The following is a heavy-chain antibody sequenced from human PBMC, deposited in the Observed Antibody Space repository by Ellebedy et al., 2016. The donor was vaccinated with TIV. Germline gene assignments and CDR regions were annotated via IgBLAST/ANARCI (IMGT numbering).Heavy chain of an antibody. J-gene: IGHJ4*02. Sequence: GESLKISCAASGFSFSSYWMSWVRQAPGEGLEWVANIKYDLSQTYYLDSVKGLFTISIDNAKNSLYLHMNSLGAEDTALYYCARGPAGYNAGKNDFWGQGTLVVVSS. CDR2: IKYDLSQT. V-gene: IGHV3-7*01. D-gene: IGHD1-14*01. CDR1: GFSFSSYW. CDR3: ARGPAGYNAGKNDF.